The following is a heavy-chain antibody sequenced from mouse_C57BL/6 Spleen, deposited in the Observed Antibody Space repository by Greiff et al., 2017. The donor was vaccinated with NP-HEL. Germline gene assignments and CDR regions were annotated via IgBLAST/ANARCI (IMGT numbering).Heavy chain of an antibody. CDR2: IWTGGGT. J-gene: IGHJ3*01. V-gene: IGHV2-9-1*01. Sequence: VKLMESGPGLVAPSQSLSITCTVSGFSLNSYVISWVRQPPGKGLEWLGVIWTGGGTNYNSALKSRLSISKDNSRSQVFLKMNSLQTDDTARYYCARNDGLGWFAYWGQGTLVTVSA. D-gene: IGHD2-3*01. CDR1: GFSLNSYV. CDR3: ARNDGLGWFAY.